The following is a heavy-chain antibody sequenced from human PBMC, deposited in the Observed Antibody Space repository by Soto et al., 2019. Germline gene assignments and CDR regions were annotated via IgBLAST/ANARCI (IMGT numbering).Heavy chain of an antibody. CDR2: IWHDGNNK. D-gene: IGHD1-26*01. J-gene: IGHJ6*02. CDR3: ASDLVGASDSYGLDV. CDR1: GFSFSDYG. Sequence: SGGSLRLSCAAAGFSFSDYGMHWVRQGPGKGLEWVAIIWHDGNNKYYADSVRGRFIISRDNSKNRLYLQMNSLRAEDTAVYYCASDLVGASDSYGLDVWGQGTPVTVSS. V-gene: IGHV3-33*08.